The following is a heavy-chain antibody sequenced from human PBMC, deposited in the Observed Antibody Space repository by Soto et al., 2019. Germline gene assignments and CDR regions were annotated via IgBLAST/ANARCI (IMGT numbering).Heavy chain of an antibody. V-gene: IGHV3-23*01. CDR3: AKGNYCTTGVCYTWFDY. CDR1: GFTFSSYA. CDR2: ISGSGGST. Sequence: GGSLRLSCAASGFTFSSYAMSWVRQAPGKGLEWVSAISGSGGSTYYADSVKGGFPISSDNSKNTLYLQMNSLRAEDTAVYYCAKGNYCTTGVCYTWFDYWGQGTLVTVSS. J-gene: IGHJ4*02. D-gene: IGHD2-8*01.